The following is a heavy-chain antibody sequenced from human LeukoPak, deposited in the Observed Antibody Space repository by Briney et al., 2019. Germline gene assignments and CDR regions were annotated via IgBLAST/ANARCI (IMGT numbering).Heavy chain of an antibody. J-gene: IGHJ4*02. CDR3: ARGASFGGVIVNDN. CDR2: INPNSGGT. Sequence: AASMKVSCKASGYTFTGYYMHWVRQAPGQGLEWMGWINPNSGGTNYAQKFQGRVTMTRDTSISTAYMELSRLRSDDTAVYYCARGASFGGVIVNDNWGQGTLVTVSS. V-gene: IGHV1-2*02. D-gene: IGHD3-16*02. CDR1: GYTFTGYY.